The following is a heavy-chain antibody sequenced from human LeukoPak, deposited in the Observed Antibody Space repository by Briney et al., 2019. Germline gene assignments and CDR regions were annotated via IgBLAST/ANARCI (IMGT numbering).Heavy chain of an antibody. CDR1: GFTFSSYA. V-gene: IGHV3-23*01. Sequence: PGGSLRLSCAASGFTFSSYAMSWVRQAPGKGLQWVSAISESGGDTYYADSVKGRFSISRDNSKNTLSLQMSSLRADDTAVYYCAKKDDVFHLWGQGTMVTVS. CDR2: ISESGGDT. CDR3: AKKDDVFHL. J-gene: IGHJ3*01.